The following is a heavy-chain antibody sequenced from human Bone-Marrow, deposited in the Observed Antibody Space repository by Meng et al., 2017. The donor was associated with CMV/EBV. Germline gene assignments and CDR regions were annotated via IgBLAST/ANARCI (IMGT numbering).Heavy chain of an antibody. Sequence: GGSLRLSCAASGLTVSSNFMTWVRQAPGKGLEWVSVIFGGGGTNYADSVKGRFAISRDKYTNTLYLQMNSLGPEDSAVYYCATYPLDWVPVRLDYWGQGTLVTVSS. CDR2: IFGGGGT. D-gene: IGHD3-9*01. CDR3: ATYPLDWVPVRLDY. J-gene: IGHJ4*02. V-gene: IGHV3-66*02. CDR1: GLTVSSNF.